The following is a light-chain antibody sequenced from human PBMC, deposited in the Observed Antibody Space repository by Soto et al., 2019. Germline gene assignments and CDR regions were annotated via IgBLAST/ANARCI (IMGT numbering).Light chain of an antibody. Sequence: DIVMTQSPDSLAVSLGERATINCKSSQSVLYSSNNKNYLACDQQKPGQPPKLLIYWASTRESGVPDRFSGSGSGTDFTLTIRSLQAEDVAVYYCQQYYSTPPLTFGQGTKVEIK. CDR1: QSVLYSSNNKNY. CDR2: WAS. CDR3: QQYYSTPPLT. V-gene: IGKV4-1*01. J-gene: IGKJ1*01.